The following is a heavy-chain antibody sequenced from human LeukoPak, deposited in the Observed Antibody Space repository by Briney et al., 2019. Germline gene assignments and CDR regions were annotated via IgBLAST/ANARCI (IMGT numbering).Heavy chain of an antibody. CDR2: IYYSGST. CDR1: GGSISSGGYY. V-gene: IGHV4-31*03. J-gene: IGHJ4*02. CDR3: AREAPARGLDY. D-gene: IGHD5-24*01. Sequence: SETLSLTCTVSGGSISSGGYYWSWIRQHPGKGLEWIGYIYYSGSTYYNPSLKSRVTISVDTSKNQFSLKLSSVTAADTAVYYCAREAPARGLDYWGQGTLVTVSS.